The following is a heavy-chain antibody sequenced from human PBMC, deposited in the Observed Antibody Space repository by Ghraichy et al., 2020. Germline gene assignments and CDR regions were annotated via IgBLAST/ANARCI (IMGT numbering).Heavy chain of an antibody. CDR2: ISGSGEAI. Sequence: GGSLRLSCAASGFTFSGSGMNWVRQAPGKGLEWVSYISGSGEAIYQADSVRGRFTISRDNAENSLYLQMNSLRAEDTAVYYCARVRNGGYGDCWGQGTLVTVSS. J-gene: IGHJ4*02. CDR1: GFTFSGSG. V-gene: IGHV3-48*04. D-gene: IGHD1-26*01. CDR3: ARVRNGGYGDC.